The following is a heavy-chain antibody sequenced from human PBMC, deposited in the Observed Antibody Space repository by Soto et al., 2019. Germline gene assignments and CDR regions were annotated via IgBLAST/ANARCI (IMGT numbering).Heavy chain of an antibody. Sequence: EVQLVESGGGLVKPGGSLRLSCAASGFTFSSYSMNWVRQAPGKGLEWVSLISSSSSYIYYADSVEGRFTISRDNAKNSLYLQMNSLRAEDTAVYYCAEGRGGDLKAFDIWGQGTMVTVSS. J-gene: IGHJ3*02. CDR2: ISSSSSYI. CDR1: GFTFSSYS. D-gene: IGHD3-10*01. V-gene: IGHV3-21*01. CDR3: AEGRGGDLKAFDI.